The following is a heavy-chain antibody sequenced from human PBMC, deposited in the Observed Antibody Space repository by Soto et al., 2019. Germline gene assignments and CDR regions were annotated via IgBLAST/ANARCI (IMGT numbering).Heavy chain of an antibody. Sequence: SETLSLTCAVYGGSFSGYYWSWIRQPPGKGLEWIGEINHSGSTNYNPSLKSRVTISVDTSKNQFSLKLSSVTAADTAVYYCARARGSGSYSYYYYYYGMDVWGQGTTVTVSS. CDR1: GGSFSGYY. CDR2: INHSGST. J-gene: IGHJ6*02. V-gene: IGHV4-34*01. D-gene: IGHD3-10*01. CDR3: ARARGSGSYSYYYYYYGMDV.